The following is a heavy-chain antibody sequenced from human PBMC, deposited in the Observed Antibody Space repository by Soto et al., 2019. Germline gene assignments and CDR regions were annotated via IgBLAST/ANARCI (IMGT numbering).Heavy chain of an antibody. CDR3: ASRGGGGSYYLGRY. Sequence: QIQLVQSGAEVKKPGASVKVSCKASGYPFTNYGISWVRQAPGQGLEWMGWISAYTGNTNYAQKLQGRVTMTTDTTTSTAYMGLRSLRSDDTDIYYCASRGGGGSYYLGRYWCQGTLVTVSS. CDR1: GYPFTNYG. V-gene: IGHV1-18*04. CDR2: ISAYTGNT. J-gene: IGHJ4*02. D-gene: IGHD1-26*01.